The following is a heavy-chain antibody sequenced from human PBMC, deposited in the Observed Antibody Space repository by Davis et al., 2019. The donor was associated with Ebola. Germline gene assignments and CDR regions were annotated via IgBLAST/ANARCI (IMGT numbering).Heavy chain of an antibody. D-gene: IGHD2-2*01. V-gene: IGHV4-34*01. CDR3: AREAPAAMYYFDY. J-gene: IGHJ4*02. CDR1: GGSFSGYY. CDR2: INHSGST. Sequence: SETLSLTCAVSGGSFSGYYWTWIRQSPGKGLEWIGEINHSGSTNYNPSLKSRVTISVDTSKNQFSLKLSSVTAADTAVYYCAREAPAAMYYFDYWGQGTLVTVSS.